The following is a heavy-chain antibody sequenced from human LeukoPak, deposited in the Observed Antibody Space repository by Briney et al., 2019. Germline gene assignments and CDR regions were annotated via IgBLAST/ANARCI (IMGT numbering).Heavy chain of an antibody. Sequence: PGGSLRLSCVASGFTSNNAWMNWVRQAPGKGLEWVGRIYRKTDGGTTEHAAPVKGRFTISRDDSKNTLYLQMNSLKTEDTAVYYCTTGSNRYDSSDFDHWGQGTLVTVSS. CDR1: GFTSNNAW. D-gene: IGHD3-22*01. CDR2: IYRKTDGGTT. J-gene: IGHJ4*02. V-gene: IGHV3-15*01. CDR3: TTGSNRYDSSDFDH.